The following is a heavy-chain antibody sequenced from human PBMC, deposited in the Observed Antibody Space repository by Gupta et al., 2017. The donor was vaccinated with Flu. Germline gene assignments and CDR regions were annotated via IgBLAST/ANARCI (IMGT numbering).Heavy chain of an antibody. CDR2: IWYDGSNK. Sequence: QVQLVESGGGVVQPGRSLRLSCAASGFTFSSYGMHWVRQAPGQGREWVAGIWYDGSNKYYADSVKGRFTISRDNSKNTLYLQMNSLRAEDTAVYYCAREEVGEIAAAGPGGLGYWGQGTLVTVSS. D-gene: IGHD6-13*01. V-gene: IGHV3-33*01. CDR3: AREEVGEIAAAGPGGLGY. CDR1: GFTFSSYG. J-gene: IGHJ4*02.